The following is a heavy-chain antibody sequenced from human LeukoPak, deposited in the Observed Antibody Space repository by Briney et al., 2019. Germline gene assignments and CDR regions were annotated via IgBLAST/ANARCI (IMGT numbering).Heavy chain of an antibody. CDR1: GASISGSGYY. CDR3: AKSGGYGLIDY. Sequence: PSETLSLTCTVSGASISGSGYYWGWIRQPPGKGLEWIGNIYDSGSTYYNASRQSRVTISIDTSKNEFSLRLSSVTAADTAMYYCAKSGGYGLIDYWGQGTLVTVSS. CDR2: IYDSGST. V-gene: IGHV4-39*01. D-gene: IGHD1-26*01. J-gene: IGHJ4*02.